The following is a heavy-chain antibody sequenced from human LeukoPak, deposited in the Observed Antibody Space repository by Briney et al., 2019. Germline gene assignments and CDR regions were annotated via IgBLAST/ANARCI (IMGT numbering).Heavy chain of an antibody. CDR1: GGSISSRSYY. CDR3: AREGTTVTTRLDY. Sequence: SETLSLTCTVAGGSISSRSYYWGWLRPPPGKGLEWIGSIYYSGSTYYIPSLKRQVPISVDTSKNQFSLKLSSVPAADTAVYYCAREGTTVTTRLDYWGQGALVTVSS. V-gene: IGHV4-39*07. CDR2: IYYSGST. J-gene: IGHJ4*02. D-gene: IGHD4-17*01.